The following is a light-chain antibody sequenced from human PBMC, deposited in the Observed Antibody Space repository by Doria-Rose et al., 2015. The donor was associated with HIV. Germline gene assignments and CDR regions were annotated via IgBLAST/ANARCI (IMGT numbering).Light chain of an antibody. V-gene: IGKV3-20*01. CDR3: HQYGTSWT. Sequence: TQSPGTLSLSPGDRATLSCRASQSFSSTYLASYQRKPGQAPSLLIYDGSTRATGIPDRFSASGSGTDFTLTINRREPEDVALYYCHQYGTSWTFGQGTKVEI. CDR2: DGS. J-gene: IGKJ1*01. CDR1: QSFSSTY.